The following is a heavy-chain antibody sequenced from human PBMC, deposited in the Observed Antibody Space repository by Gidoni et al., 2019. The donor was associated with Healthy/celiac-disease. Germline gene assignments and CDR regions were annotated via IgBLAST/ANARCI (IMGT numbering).Heavy chain of an antibody. CDR3: ASSGYGSGSYYDYYDYYMDV. CDR1: GGSISSGSYY. D-gene: IGHD3-10*01. Sequence: QVQLQESGPGLVKPSQTLSLTCTVSGGSISSGSYYWSWIRQPAGKGLEWIGRIYTSGSTNYNPPLKSRVTISVDTSKNQFSLKLSSVTAADTAVYYCASSGYGSGSYYDYYDYYMDVWGKGTTVTVSS. V-gene: IGHV4-61*02. CDR2: IYTSGST. J-gene: IGHJ6*03.